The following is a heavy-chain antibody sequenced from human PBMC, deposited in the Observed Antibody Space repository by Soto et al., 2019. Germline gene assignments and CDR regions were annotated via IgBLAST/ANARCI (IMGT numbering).Heavy chain of an antibody. CDR2: INYSGST. D-gene: IGHD3-22*01. V-gene: IGHV4-30-4*02. CDR3: ARADGWFGEDSSGYTYYYGMDV. Sequence: PSETLSLTCTVSGGSISSGDYYWSWIRQPPGKGLEWVGYINYSGSTYYNPSLKRRVTIPLDSSKNQLSLKRSPVTAADTAVYYGARADGWFGEDSSGYTYYYGMDVWGQGTTVT. CDR1: GGSISSGDYY. J-gene: IGHJ6*02.